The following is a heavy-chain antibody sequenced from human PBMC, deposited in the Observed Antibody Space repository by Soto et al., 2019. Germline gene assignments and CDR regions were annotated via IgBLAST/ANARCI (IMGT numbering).Heavy chain of an antibody. Sequence: PGGSLRLSCAASGFTFSSYWMSWVRQAPGKGLEWVANIKQDGSEKYYVDSVKGRFTISRDNAKNSLYLQMNSLRAEDTAVYYCARDPSTGYSSGWYVVPLNHAFDIWGQGTMVTVSS. D-gene: IGHD6-19*01. CDR3: ARDPSTGYSSGWYVVPLNHAFDI. CDR1: GFTFSSYW. CDR2: IKQDGSEK. J-gene: IGHJ3*02. V-gene: IGHV3-7*01.